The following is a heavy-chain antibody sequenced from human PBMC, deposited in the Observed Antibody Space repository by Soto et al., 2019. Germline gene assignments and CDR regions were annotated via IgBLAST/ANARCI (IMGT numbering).Heavy chain of an antibody. V-gene: IGHV4-59*01. CDR2: IYYGGTT. J-gene: IGHJ4*02. CDR3: ARWTYCGGDCYWLDF. Sequence: PSETLSLTCNVSGGSFSPNYWSWLRQPPGKGLEWVGYIYYGGTTSYNPSLKSRVTISLNTSKNQFSLNLNSVTAADTAIYYCARWTYCGGDCYWLDFWGQGTLVTVSS. D-gene: IGHD2-21*02. CDR1: GGSFSPNY.